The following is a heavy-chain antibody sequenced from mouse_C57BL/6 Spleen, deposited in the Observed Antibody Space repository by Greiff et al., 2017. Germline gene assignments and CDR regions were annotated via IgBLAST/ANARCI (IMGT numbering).Heavy chain of an antibody. V-gene: IGHV1-69*01. D-gene: IGHD1-1*01. CDR3: ARSAITTVVGAMDY. Sequence: QVQLKQPGAELVMPGASVKLSCKASGYTFTSYWMHWVKQRPGQGLEWIGEIDPSDSYTNYNQKFKGKSTLTVDKSSSTAYMQLSSLTSEDSAVYYCARSAITTVVGAMDYWGQGTSVTVSS. CDR2: IDPSDSYT. CDR1: GYTFTSYW. J-gene: IGHJ4*01.